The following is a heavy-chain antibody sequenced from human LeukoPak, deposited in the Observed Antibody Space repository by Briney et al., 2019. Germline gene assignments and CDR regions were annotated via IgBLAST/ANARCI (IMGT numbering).Heavy chain of an antibody. CDR1: GGSFSGYY. D-gene: IGHD5-18*01. V-gene: IGHV4-34*01. J-gene: IGHJ5*02. Sequence: PSETLSLTCAVYGGSFSGYYWSWIRQPPGKGLEWIGEINHSGSTNYNPSLTSRVTISVDTSKNHFSLKLSSVTAADTAVYYCARGRIQLWFNWFDPWGQGTLVTVSS. CDR3: ARGRIQLWFNWFDP. CDR2: INHSGST.